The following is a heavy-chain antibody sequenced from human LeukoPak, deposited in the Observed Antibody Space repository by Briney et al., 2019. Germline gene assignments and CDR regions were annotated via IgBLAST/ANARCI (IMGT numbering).Heavy chain of an antibody. Sequence: ASVKVSCKASGYTFTSYDINWVRQAPGQGLEWMGWINPNSGGTNYAQKFQGRVTMTRDTSISTAYMELSRLRSDDTAVYYCARRLAVVVPAAIFDAFDIWGQGTMVTVSS. CDR1: GYTFTSYD. D-gene: IGHD2-2*01. V-gene: IGHV1-2*02. J-gene: IGHJ3*02. CDR2: INPNSGGT. CDR3: ARRLAVVVPAAIFDAFDI.